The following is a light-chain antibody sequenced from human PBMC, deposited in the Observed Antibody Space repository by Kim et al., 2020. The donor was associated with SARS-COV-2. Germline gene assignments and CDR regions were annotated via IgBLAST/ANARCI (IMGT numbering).Light chain of an antibody. Sequence: ASVGDRVTITCRSSQAISTYLAWYQQKPGKVPVLLISAASILQSGVPTRFSGSGSGTDFTLTITNLQPEDVATYYCQKCDSAPLTFGQGTRLEIK. CDR3: QKCDSAPLT. CDR1: QAISTY. V-gene: IGKV1-27*01. CDR2: AAS. J-gene: IGKJ5*01.